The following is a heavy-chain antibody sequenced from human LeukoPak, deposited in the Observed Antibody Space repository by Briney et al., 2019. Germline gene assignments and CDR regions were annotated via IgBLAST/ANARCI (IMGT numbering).Heavy chain of an antibody. CDR1: GGSISSSSHY. Sequence: PSETLSLTCAVSGGSISSSSHYWGWIRQPPGKGLEWIGSIYYSGDTYYNPSLKSRVTISVDTSKNQFSLKLSSVTAADTAVYYCARGYSSGFFDYWGQGTLVTVSS. CDR3: ARGYSSGFFDY. J-gene: IGHJ4*02. D-gene: IGHD6-19*01. V-gene: IGHV4-39*07. CDR2: IYYSGDT.